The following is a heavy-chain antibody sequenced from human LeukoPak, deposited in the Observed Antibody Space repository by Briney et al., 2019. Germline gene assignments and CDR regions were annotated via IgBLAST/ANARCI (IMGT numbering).Heavy chain of an antibody. Sequence: PSETLSLTCTVSGGSISSYYWSWIRQPPGKGLEWIGYIYYSGSTNYNPSLKSRVTISVDTSKNQFSLKLSSVTAADTAVYYRARDPYYDSSTYWYFDLWGRGNLVTVSS. V-gene: IGHV4-59*01. D-gene: IGHD3-22*01. CDR1: GGSISSYY. CDR2: IYYSGST. J-gene: IGHJ2*01. CDR3: ARDPYYDSSTYWYFDL.